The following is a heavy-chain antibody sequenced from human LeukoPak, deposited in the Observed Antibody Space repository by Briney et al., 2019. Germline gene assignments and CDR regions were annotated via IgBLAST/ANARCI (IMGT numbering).Heavy chain of an antibody. J-gene: IGHJ4*02. CDR2: ISSSSSYI. CDR3: ARDLGLDYGDYYFDY. Sequence: GGSLRLSCAASGFTFCSYSMNWVRQAPGKGLEWVSSISSSSSYIYYADSVKGRFTISRDNAKNSLYLQMNSLRAEDTAVYYCARDLGLDYGDYYFDYWGQGTLVTVSS. CDR1: GFTFCSYS. V-gene: IGHV3-21*01. D-gene: IGHD4-17*01.